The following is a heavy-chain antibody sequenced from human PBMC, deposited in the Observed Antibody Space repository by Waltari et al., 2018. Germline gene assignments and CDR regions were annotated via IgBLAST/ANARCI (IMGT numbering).Heavy chain of an antibody. D-gene: IGHD5-18*01. CDR1: GFTFSSYS. CDR2: ISSSSSYI. Sequence: EVQLVESGGGLVKPGGSLRLSCAASGFTFSSYSMTWVRQAPGKGLEWVSSISSSSSYIYYADSVKGRFTISRDNAKNSLYLQMNSLRAEDTAVYYCARGRSTAMVPIDYWGQGTLVTVSS. J-gene: IGHJ4*02. CDR3: ARGRSTAMVPIDY. V-gene: IGHV3-21*01.